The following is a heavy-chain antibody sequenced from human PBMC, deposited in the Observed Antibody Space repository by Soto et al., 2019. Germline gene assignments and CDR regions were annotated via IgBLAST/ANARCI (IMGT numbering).Heavy chain of an antibody. D-gene: IGHD6-13*01. CDR1: GVTFSRDS. J-gene: IGHJ4*02. V-gene: IGHV3-48*02. Sequence: GGSRRLSGASSGVTFSRDSMNWVGQATKKGQEWGGYSSSSSRTIYYADSVKGRFTISRDNAQNSLYLQMNSLRDEDTAVYYCARDGSRYSSSWSGLDFDYWGQGTLVTVSS. CDR2: SSSSSRTI. CDR3: ARDGSRYSSSWSGLDFDY.